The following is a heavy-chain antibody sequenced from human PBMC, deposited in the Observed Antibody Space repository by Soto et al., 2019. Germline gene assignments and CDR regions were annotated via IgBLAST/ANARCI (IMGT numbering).Heavy chain of an antibody. D-gene: IGHD2-2*01. CDR2: IIPIFGTA. CDR3: AVQDCSSTSYRSYYYYYGMDV. Sequence: QVQLVQSGAEVKKPGSSVKVSCKASGGTFSSYAISWVRQAPGQGLEWMGGIIPIFGTANYAQKFQGRVTITADESTSTAYMELSSLRSEDTAVYYCAVQDCSSTSYRSYYYYYGMDVWGQGTTVTVSS. CDR1: GGTFSSYA. V-gene: IGHV1-69*01. J-gene: IGHJ6*02.